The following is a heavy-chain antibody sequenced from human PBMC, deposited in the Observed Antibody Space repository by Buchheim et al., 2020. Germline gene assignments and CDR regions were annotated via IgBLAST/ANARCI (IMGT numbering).Heavy chain of an antibody. J-gene: IGHJ6*02. CDR1: GGSFSGYY. V-gene: IGHV4-34*01. CDR3: APVVGVIPYYGMDV. CDR2: INHSGST. D-gene: IGHD3-16*01. Sequence: QVQLQQWGAGLLKPSETLSLTCAVYGGSFSGYYWSWIRQPPGKGLEWIGEINHSGSTNYNPSLKSRVTITVDTSKHQFSMKLSSVTAADTAVYYCAPVVGVIPYYGMDVWGQGTT.